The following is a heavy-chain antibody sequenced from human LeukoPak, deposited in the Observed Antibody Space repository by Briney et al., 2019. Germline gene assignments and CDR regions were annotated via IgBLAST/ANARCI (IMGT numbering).Heavy chain of an antibody. D-gene: IGHD6-19*01. CDR1: GFTFSRYW. J-gene: IGHJ4*02. CDR2: INSDGSNI. Sequence: GGSLRLSCAASGFTFSRYWMSWVRQAPGKGLAWVSRINSDGSNINYADSVKGRFTISRDNAKNALYLQMNSLRSEDTAVYYCTRSMTAGSSLWGYWGQGSLVTVSS. CDR3: TRSMTAGSSLWGY. V-gene: IGHV3-74*01.